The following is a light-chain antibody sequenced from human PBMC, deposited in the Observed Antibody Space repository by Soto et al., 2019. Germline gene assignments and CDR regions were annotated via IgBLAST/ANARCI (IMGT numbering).Light chain of an antibody. CDR1: QSFSSSY. Sequence: EIVLTQSPGTLSLSPGEGATLACRVSQSFSSSYLAWYQQKPGQAPRLLIYGASSRATGIPDRFSGSGSGTDFTLTISSLEPEDFAVYYCQQYGSSPRTFGGGTKVDIK. V-gene: IGKV3-20*01. CDR2: GAS. J-gene: IGKJ4*01. CDR3: QQYGSSPRT.